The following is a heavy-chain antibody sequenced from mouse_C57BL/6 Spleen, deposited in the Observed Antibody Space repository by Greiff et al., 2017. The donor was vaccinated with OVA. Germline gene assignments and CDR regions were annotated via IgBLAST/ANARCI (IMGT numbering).Heavy chain of an antibody. D-gene: IGHD1-1*01. CDR1: GFSLTSYG. J-gene: IGHJ4*01. CDR2: IWGGGST. Sequence: VKLMESGPGLVAPSQSLSITCTVSGFSLTSYGVDWVRQPPGKGLEWLGVIWGGGSTNYNSALMSRLSISKDNSKSQVFLKMNSLQTDDTAMYYCAKNYYGSSSPDYAMDYWGQGTSVTVSS. CDR3: AKNYYGSSSPDYAMDY. V-gene: IGHV2-9*01.